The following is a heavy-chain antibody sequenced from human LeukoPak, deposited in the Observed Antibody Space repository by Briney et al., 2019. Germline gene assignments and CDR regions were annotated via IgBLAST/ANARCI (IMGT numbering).Heavy chain of an antibody. V-gene: IGHV1-46*01. CDR1: GYTFTYYF. D-gene: IGHD1-26*01. Sequence: ASVKVSCKASGYTFTYYFMHCVPQAPGQGVEGMGMINLSGGSTNYAQKFLGRVTETMATSTNTFYMELRRLRSEDTAVSYCARKVGGAYAFDYWGQGTLVTVSP. CDR3: ARKVGGAYAFDY. J-gene: IGHJ4*02. CDR2: INLSGGST.